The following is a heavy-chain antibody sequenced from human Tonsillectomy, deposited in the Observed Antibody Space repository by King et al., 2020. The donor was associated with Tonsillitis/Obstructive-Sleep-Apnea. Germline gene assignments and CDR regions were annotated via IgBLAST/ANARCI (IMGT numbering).Heavy chain of an antibody. Sequence: QLVQSGAEVKKPGASVKVSCKASGYTFTGYYIHWVRQAPGQGLEWMGWINPNSGGTNYAQKFQGWITMTRDTSISTAYMELSRLRSDETAVYYCAREEYYYDSSGLDYWGQGTLVTVSS. D-gene: IGHD3-22*01. J-gene: IGHJ4*02. V-gene: IGHV1-2*04. CDR3: AREEYYYDSSGLDY. CDR1: GYTFTGYY. CDR2: INPNSGGT.